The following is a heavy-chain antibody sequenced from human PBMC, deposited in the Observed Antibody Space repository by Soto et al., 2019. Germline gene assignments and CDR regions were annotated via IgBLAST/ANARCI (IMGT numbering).Heavy chain of an antibody. J-gene: IGHJ4*02. V-gene: IGHV4-31*03. D-gene: IGHD2-15*01. Sequence: SETVCLTCTVSGGSISSGGYYWSWILQHPGKGLEWIGYIYYSGSTYYNPSLKSRVTISVDTSKNQFSLKLSSVTAADTAVYYCASVVAPQDNFDYWGQGTLVTVSS. CDR1: GGSISSGGYY. CDR2: IYYSGST. CDR3: ASVVAPQDNFDY.